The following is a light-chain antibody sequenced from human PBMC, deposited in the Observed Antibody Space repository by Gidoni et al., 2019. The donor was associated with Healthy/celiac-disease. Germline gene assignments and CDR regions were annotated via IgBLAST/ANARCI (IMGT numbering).Light chain of an antibody. Sequence: DIQMPQSPSSLSASVGDRVTITCRASQSISSYLNWYQQKPGKAPKLLIYAASSLQSGVPARFSGSGSGTDFTLTISSLQPEDFATYYCQQSDSTPNTFGQXTKLEIK. J-gene: IGKJ2*01. CDR1: QSISSY. V-gene: IGKV1-39*01. CDR3: QQSDSTPNT. CDR2: AAS.